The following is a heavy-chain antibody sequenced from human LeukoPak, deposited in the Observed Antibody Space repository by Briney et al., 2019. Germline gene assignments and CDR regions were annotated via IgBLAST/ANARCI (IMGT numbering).Heavy chain of an antibody. D-gene: IGHD1-14*01. CDR1: GFTFNDYA. CDR2: ISGSGGTT. V-gene: IGHV3-23*01. Sequence: GGSLRLSCAASGFTFNDYAMNWVRQAPGKGLEWVSVISGSGGTTYYADSVKGRFTISRDSSKNTLYLQMNSLRAEDTAVYYCAKVSGGGLYYDGMDVWGQGTTVTVSS. CDR3: AKVSGGGLYYDGMDV. J-gene: IGHJ6*02.